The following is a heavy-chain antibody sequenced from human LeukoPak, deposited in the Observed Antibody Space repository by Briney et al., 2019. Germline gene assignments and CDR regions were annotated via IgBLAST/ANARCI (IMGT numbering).Heavy chain of an antibody. Sequence: HPGGSLRLSCVSTGFTFRNHGLHWVRRAPGKGLEWLAVASSDEINQWYADSVKGRFFISRDNPKNTLNLQMNNLRPEDTAVYYCATFIITKLDHWGQGMLVTVSS. CDR3: ATFIITKLDH. CDR2: ASSDEINQ. V-gene: IGHV3-30*03. CDR1: GFTFRNHG. D-gene: IGHD3-10*01. J-gene: IGHJ5*02.